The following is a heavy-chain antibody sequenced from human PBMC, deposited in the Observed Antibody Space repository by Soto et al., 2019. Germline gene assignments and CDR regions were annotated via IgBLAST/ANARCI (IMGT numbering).Heavy chain of an antibody. CDR3: AKNGQTPYDYYGLDV. V-gene: IGHV1-18*01. CDR1: GYTFSRYG. J-gene: IGHJ6*02. Sequence: QGQLVQSGGEVKKPGASVKVSCKASGYTFSRYGISWVRQAPGQGLEWMGWISGYNGDTNYAQKFQGRVTMTIDTSTTTADMELRGLTSDDTAIYYCAKNGQTPYDYYGLDVWGQGTTVTVSS. CDR2: ISGYNGDT. D-gene: IGHD2-8*01.